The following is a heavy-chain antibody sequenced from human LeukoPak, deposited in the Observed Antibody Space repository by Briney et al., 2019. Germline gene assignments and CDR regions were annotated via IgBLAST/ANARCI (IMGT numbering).Heavy chain of an antibody. Sequence: GGSLRLSCAASGFTFSSYDMHWVRQTTGKGLEWVSAIGTDGDTYYPGSVKGRFTISRENANNSLYLQMNSLRAGNTAVYYCARGDSSGYQRNTKLDYWGQGTLVTVSS. V-gene: IGHV3-13*01. D-gene: IGHD3-22*01. CDR2: IGTDGDT. CDR1: GFTFSSYD. J-gene: IGHJ4*02. CDR3: ARGDSSGYQRNTKLDY.